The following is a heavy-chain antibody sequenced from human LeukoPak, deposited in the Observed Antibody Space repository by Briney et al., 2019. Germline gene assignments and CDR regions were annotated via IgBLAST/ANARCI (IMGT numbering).Heavy chain of an antibody. CDR3: ARDLDAIAAAGTYFDY. CDR1: GDSVSSNSAA. Sequence: SQTLSLTCAISGDSVSSNSAAWDWIRQSPSRGLEWLGRTYYRSKWYNDYAVSVKSRITINPDTSKNQFSLQLNSVTPEDTAVYYCARDLDAIAAAGTYFDYWGQGTLVTVSS. CDR2: TYYRSKWYN. D-gene: IGHD6-13*01. V-gene: IGHV6-1*01. J-gene: IGHJ4*02.